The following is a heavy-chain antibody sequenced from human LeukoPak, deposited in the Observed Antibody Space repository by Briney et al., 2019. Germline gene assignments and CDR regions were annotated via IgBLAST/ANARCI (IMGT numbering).Heavy chain of an antibody. Sequence: QPGGSLRLSCAASGFTFNSYWMSWVRQAPGKGLEWVANINQDGSEKYYVDSVKGRFTISRDNAKSSLYLQMNSLRAEDTAVYYCAKSATYCSGGSCYLRGTFAFDYWGQGTLVTVSS. CDR2: INQDGSEK. CDR3: AKSATYCSGGSCYLRGTFAFDY. V-gene: IGHV3-7*03. J-gene: IGHJ4*02. CDR1: GFTFNSYW. D-gene: IGHD2-15*01.